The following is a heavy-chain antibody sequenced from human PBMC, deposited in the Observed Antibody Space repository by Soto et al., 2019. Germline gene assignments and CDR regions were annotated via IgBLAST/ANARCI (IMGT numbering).Heavy chain of an antibody. CDR3: ARGPKGPSPPDFDY. CDR1: GGSFSGYY. CDR2: INHSGST. Sequence: TSETLSLTXAVYGGSFSGYYWSWIRQPPGKGLEWIGEINHSGSTNYNPSLKSRVTISVDTSKNQFSPSLSSVTAADTAVYHCARGPKGPSPPDFDYWGQGTLVTVSS. V-gene: IGHV4-34*01. J-gene: IGHJ4*02.